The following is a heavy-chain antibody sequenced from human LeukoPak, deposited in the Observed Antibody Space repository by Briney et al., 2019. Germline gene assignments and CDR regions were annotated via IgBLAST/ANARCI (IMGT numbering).Heavy chain of an antibody. CDR2: INHSGST. CDR1: GGSFSGYY. D-gene: IGHD3-10*01. CDR3: ARVAFYFDSGSYFDY. Sequence: SSETLSLTCAVYGGSFSGYYWSWIRQPPGKGLEWIGEINHSGSTIYNPSLKSRVTISVDTSKTQFSLKLSSVTAADTAVYYCARVAFYFDSGSYFDYWGQGALVSVSS. J-gene: IGHJ4*02. V-gene: IGHV4-34*01.